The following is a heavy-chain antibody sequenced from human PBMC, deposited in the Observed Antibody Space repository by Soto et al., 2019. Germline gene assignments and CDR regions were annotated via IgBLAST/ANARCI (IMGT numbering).Heavy chain of an antibody. V-gene: IGHV1-46*03. CDR1: GYTFSSYY. Sequence: GASVKVSCKASGYTFSSYYMHWVRQAPGQGLEWMGIINPSGGSTSYAQKFQGRVTMTRDTSTSTVYMELSSLRSEDTAVYYCARELSRAGAFDIWGQGTMVTVSS. CDR3: ARELSRAGAFDI. J-gene: IGHJ3*02. CDR2: INPSGGST. D-gene: IGHD2-2*01.